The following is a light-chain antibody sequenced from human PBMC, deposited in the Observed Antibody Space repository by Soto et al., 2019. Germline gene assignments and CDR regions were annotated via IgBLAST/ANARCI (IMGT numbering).Light chain of an antibody. J-gene: IGKJ5*01. Sequence: IRMTQSPSSLSASTGDRVTITCRASQGISSWLAWYQQKPGKAPKLLIYDASNLETGVPSRFSGSGSGTDFTFTISSLQPEDIATYYCQQYDNLPITFGQGTRLEIK. CDR1: QGISSW. CDR3: QQYDNLPIT. CDR2: DAS. V-gene: IGKV1-33*01.